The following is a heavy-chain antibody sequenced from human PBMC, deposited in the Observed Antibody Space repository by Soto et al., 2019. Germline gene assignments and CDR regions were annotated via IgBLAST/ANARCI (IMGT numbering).Heavy chain of an antibody. CDR1: GDGFTGCS. CDR3: ARGSITIFGVVISDYYYGMDV. CDR2: INPNSGGT. J-gene: IGHJ6*02. V-gene: IGHV1-2*04. D-gene: IGHD3-3*01. Sequence: WEACGDGFTGCSMRWARQAPGQGREWMGWINPNSGGTNYAQKFQGWVTMTRDTSISTAYMELSRLRSDDTAVYYCARGSITIFGVVISDYYYGMDVWGQGTTVTVSS.